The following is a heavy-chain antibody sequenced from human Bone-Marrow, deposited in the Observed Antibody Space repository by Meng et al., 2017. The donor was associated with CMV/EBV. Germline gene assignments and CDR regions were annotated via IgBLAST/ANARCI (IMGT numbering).Heavy chain of an antibody. V-gene: IGHV1-2*02. CDR3: ARGGTNYYSCDVDC. Sequence: ASVKVSCKASGYTFTDYFIHWVRQAPGQGLEWMGWINPNTGGTNYAQKFQGRVTMTRDTSISGAYMELSRLRSDDTAVYFWARGGTNYYSCDVDCWGQGTMVTVSS. J-gene: IGHJ4*03. CDR2: INPNTGGT. CDR1: GYTFTDYF. D-gene: IGHD3-22*01.